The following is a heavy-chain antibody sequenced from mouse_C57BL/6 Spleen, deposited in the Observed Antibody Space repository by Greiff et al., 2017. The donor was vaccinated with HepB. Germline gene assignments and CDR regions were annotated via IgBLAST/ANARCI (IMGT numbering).Heavy chain of an antibody. CDR3: ARSGRDYSNLDY. V-gene: IGHV1-52*01. CDR2: LDPSDSET. D-gene: IGHD2-5*01. Sequence: VQLQQPGAELVRPGSSVKLSCKASGYTFTSYWMHWVKQRPIQGLEWIGNLDPSDSETHYNQNVKDKATLTVDKSSSTAYMQRSSLTSEDSAVYYCARSGRDYSNLDYWGQGTTLTVSS. CDR1: GYTFTSYW. J-gene: IGHJ2*01.